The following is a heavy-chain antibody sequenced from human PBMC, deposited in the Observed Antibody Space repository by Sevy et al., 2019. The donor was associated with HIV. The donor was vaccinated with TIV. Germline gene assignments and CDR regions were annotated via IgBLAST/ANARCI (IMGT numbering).Heavy chain of an antibody. Sequence: GGSLRLSCAASGFTFSSYSMNWVRQAPGKGLEWVSSISSSSSYIYYADSVKGRFTISRDNAKNSLYLQMNSLRAEDTAVYYCASFISGELRAFDIWGQGTMVTVSS. CDR2: ISSSSSYI. D-gene: IGHD1-26*01. CDR3: ASFISGELRAFDI. J-gene: IGHJ3*02. V-gene: IGHV3-21*01. CDR1: GFTFSSYS.